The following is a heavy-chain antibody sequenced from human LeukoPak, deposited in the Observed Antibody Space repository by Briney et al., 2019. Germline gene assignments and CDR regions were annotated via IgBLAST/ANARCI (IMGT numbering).Heavy chain of an antibody. J-gene: IGHJ4*02. CDR3: AREVSYDFWNGYFDY. CDR1: GFTFSSYW. V-gene: IGHV3-74*01. CDR2: INSDGSST. Sequence: GGSLGLSCAASGFTFSSYWMHWVRQAPGKGLVWVSRINSDGSSTSYADSVKGRFTISRDNAKNTLYLQMNSLRAEDTAVYYCAREVSYDFWNGYFDYSGQGTLVTVSS. D-gene: IGHD3-3*01.